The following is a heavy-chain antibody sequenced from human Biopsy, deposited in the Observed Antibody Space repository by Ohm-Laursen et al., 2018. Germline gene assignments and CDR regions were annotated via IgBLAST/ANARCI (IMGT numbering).Heavy chain of an antibody. J-gene: IGHJ6*02. D-gene: IGHD6-6*01. CDR2: ISETSSHI. Sequence: LSLTCAASGFSVSSYDLNWVRQAPGKGLEWISYISETSSHIYDADSVRGRFTVARDIAKNSLYLQLNSLRVEDTAVYYCARDSSRRAREGGMDVWGQGTTVTASS. V-gene: IGHV3-21*01. CDR3: ARDSSRRAREGGMDV. CDR1: GFSVSSYD.